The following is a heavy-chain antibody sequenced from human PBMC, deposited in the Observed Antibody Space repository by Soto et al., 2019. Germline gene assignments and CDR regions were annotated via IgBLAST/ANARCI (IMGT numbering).Heavy chain of an antibody. CDR2: ISSSSSTI. CDR3: ARDMELPSYYGMDV. Sequence: GGSLRLSCAASGFTFSSYSMNWVRQAPGKGLEWVSYISSSSSTIYYADSVKGRFTISRDNAKNSLYLQMNSLRDEDTAVYYCARDMELPSYYGMDVWGQGTTVTVSS. CDR1: GFTFSSYS. V-gene: IGHV3-48*02. D-gene: IGHD1-7*01. J-gene: IGHJ6*02.